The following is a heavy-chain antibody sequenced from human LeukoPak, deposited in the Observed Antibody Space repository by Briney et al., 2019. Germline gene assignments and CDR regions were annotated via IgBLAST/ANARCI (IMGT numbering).Heavy chain of an antibody. V-gene: IGHV4-30-4*08. CDR3: VRVSFSYMDV. J-gene: IGHJ6*03. Sequence: SETLSLTCTVSGGSISSGDYYWSWIRQPPGKGLEWIGYIYYSGSTYYNPSLKSRVTISVDTSKNQFSLKLSSVTAADTAVYYCVRVSFSYMDVWGKGTTVTVSS. CDR1: GGSISSGDYY. CDR2: IYYSGST.